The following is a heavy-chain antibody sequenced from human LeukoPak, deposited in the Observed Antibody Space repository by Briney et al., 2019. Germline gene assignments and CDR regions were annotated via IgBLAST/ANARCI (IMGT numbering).Heavy chain of an antibody. CDR1: GYTFTGYY. CDR3: ARVFGGNGDAFDI. J-gene: IGHJ3*02. D-gene: IGHD4-23*01. Sequence: ASVKVSCKASGYTFTGYYMHWVRQATGQGLEWMGWMNPNSGNTGYAQKFQGRVTMTRNTSISTAYMELSSLRSEDTAVYYCARVFGGNGDAFDIWGQGTMVTVSS. CDR2: MNPNSGNT. V-gene: IGHV1-8*02.